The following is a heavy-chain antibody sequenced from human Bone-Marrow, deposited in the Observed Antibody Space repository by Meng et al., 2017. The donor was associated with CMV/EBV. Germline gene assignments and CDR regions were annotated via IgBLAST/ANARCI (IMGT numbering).Heavy chain of an antibody. CDR2: IIPGLGTT. CDR1: GGTFSSHT. CDR3: SGGSSRSDAFCI. Sequence: AVKVYCKASGGTFSSHTMSWVRQAPGQGLEWMGSIIPGLGTTNYAQKFQGRVTITTDESTSTAYMELSSLRSEDTAVYYCSGGSSRSDAFCIWGQGTMVTVSS. D-gene: IGHD2-15*01. J-gene: IGHJ3*02. V-gene: IGHV1-69*16.